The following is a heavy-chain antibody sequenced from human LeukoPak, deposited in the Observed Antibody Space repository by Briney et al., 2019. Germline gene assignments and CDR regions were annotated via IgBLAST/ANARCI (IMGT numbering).Heavy chain of an antibody. D-gene: IGHD2-2*02. V-gene: IGHV3-30*04. J-gene: IGHJ4*02. CDR1: GFTFSSYA. CDR2: ISYDDGSNK. Sequence: GRSLRLSCAASGFTFSSYALHWVRQAPGKGLEWVAVISYDDGSNKYYSDSVKGRFTISRDNSKNTLYLQMNSLRTEDTAVYYCARESGGNTPYYFDYWGQGTLVTVSS. CDR3: ARESGGNTPYYFDY.